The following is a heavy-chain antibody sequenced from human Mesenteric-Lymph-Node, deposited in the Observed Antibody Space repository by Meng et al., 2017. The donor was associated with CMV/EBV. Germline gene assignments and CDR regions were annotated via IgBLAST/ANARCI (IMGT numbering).Heavy chain of an antibody. CDR3: ARDYYGSGSLSGGYRAFDI. J-gene: IGHJ3*02. Sequence: GESLKISCAASGFTFSSYTMNWVRQAPGKGLEWVSSIRGSSSYIYYADSVKGRFTISRDNAKNSVYLQMNSLSAEDTAVYYCARDYYGSGSLSGGYRAFDIWGQGTMVTVAS. CDR1: GFTFSSYT. D-gene: IGHD3-10*01. CDR2: IRGSSSYI. V-gene: IGHV3-21*01.